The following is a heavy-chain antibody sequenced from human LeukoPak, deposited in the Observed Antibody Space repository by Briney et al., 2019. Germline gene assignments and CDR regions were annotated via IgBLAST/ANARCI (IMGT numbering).Heavy chain of an antibody. CDR3: AKAYYDILTGHWTFDY. CDR2: MSYDGSDK. Sequence: GGSLRLSCEASGFTFSTYGMHWVRQAPGKGLEWVALMSYDGSDKSYADSVKGRFTISRDNSKSTLYLQMDSLRGDDAAVYYCAKAYYDILTGHWTFDYWGQGTLVTVSS. V-gene: IGHV3-30*18. CDR1: GFTFSTYG. D-gene: IGHD3-9*01. J-gene: IGHJ4*02.